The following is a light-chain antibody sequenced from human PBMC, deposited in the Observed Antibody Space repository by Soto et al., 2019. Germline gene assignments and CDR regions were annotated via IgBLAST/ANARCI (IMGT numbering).Light chain of an antibody. J-gene: IGKJ1*01. CDR3: QQYNSFPT. CDR2: KAS. CDR1: QSISNW. V-gene: IGKV1-5*03. Sequence: TQSPGTLSLSPGERATLSCRASQSISNWLAWYQQKPGKAPKLLIYKASSLESGVPSRFSGSGSGTEFTLTISSLQPDDFATYYCQQYNSFPTFGQGTKVEIK.